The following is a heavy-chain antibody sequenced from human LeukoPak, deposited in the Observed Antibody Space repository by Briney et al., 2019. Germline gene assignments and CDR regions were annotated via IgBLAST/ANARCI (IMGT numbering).Heavy chain of an antibody. D-gene: IGHD3-10*01. CDR1: GGSINDAS. Sequence: SETLSLTCTVSGGSINDASWNWIRKPPGQGLEWIGYIYHSGGTNYNPSLKSRVTISVDTSKNQFSLKLSSVTAADTAVYYCARVGTYYRSLDSWGQGTLVTVSS. CDR2: IYHSGGT. V-gene: IGHV4-59*01. J-gene: IGHJ4*02. CDR3: ARVGTYYRSLDS.